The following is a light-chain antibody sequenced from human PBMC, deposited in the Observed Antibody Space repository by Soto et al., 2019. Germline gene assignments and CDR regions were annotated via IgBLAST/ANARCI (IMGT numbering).Light chain of an antibody. Sequence: EIVMTQSPATLSVSPGERATLSCRASQSISNKLAWYQQKPGQAPRLLIYGASTRATGIPARFSGSGSGTDLTLTISSLQSQDFAVNYCQQYNNWPLTFGQGTKLEIK. V-gene: IGKV3-15*01. J-gene: IGKJ2*01. CDR2: GAS. CDR1: QSISNK. CDR3: QQYNNWPLT.